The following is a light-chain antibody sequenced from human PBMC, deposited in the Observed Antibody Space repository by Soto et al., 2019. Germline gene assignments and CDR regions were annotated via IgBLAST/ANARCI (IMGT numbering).Light chain of an antibody. V-gene: IGLV1-40*01. J-gene: IGLJ2*01. CDR2: GNT. CDR1: SSNIGAGYD. CDR3: QSYDSSLTVV. Sequence: VLTHPPSVSGAPGQRVTISCTGSSSNIGAGYDVHWYQQFPGTTPKFLIYGNTNRPSGVPDRFSASKSGTSASLDITGLQAEDEAEYFCQSYDSSLTVVFGGGTKVTVL.